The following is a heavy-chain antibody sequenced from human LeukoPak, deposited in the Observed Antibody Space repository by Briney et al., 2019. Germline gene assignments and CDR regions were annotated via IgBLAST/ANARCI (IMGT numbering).Heavy chain of an antibody. D-gene: IGHD3-22*01. CDR1: GGSISSYY. V-gene: IGHV4-59*08. CDR3: ARTGYDSSGYAPDY. Sequence: SETLSLTCTVSGGSISSYYRSWIRQPPGKGLEWIGYIYYSGSTKYNPSLESRATMSVDTSKNQFSLKLSSVTAADTAVYFCARTGYDSSGYAPDYWGQGTLVTVSS. J-gene: IGHJ4*02. CDR2: IYYSGST.